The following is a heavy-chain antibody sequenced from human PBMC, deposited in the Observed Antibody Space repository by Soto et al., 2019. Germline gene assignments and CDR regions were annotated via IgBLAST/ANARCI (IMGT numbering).Heavy chain of an antibody. V-gene: IGHV4-31*03. CDR1: GGSISSGGYY. D-gene: IGHD2-15*01. CDR3: ARVRGYCSGGSCYRESAFYYYYYGMDV. Sequence: PSETLSLTCTVSGGSISSGGYYWSWIRQHPGKGLEWIGYIYYSGSTYYNPSLKSRVTISVDTSKNQFSLKLSSVTAADTAVYYCARVRGYCSGGSCYRESAFYYYYYGMDVWGQGTTVTVS. J-gene: IGHJ6*02. CDR2: IYYSGST.